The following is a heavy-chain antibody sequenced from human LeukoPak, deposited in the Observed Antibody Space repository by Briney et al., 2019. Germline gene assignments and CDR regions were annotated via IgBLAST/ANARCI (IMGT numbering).Heavy chain of an antibody. D-gene: IGHD2-21*02. CDR3: AKDMGVVVTAILATAPLPER. Sequence: GGSLRLSCVASGFTFSSYWMAWVRQAPGKGLEWVASIQQNGNEKYYVDSVKGRFTISEDNPNNLPYLQMNILRADENAVYYCAKDMGVVVTAILATAPLPERWGQGTLVTVSS. CDR1: GFTFSSYW. J-gene: IGHJ4*02. CDR2: IQQNGNEK. V-gene: IGHV3-7*01.